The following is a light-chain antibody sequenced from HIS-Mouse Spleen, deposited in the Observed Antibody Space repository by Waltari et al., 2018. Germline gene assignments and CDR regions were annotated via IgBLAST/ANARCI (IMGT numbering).Light chain of an antibody. CDR2: KDS. V-gene: IGLV3-27*01. CDR3: YSAADNNLGV. J-gene: IGLJ3*02. CDR1: VPAKPY. Sequence: SYALTQPSPVSVSPGQTARITCPGDVPAKPYDRWFQQKPGQAPVLVIYKDSERPSGIPERFSGSSSGTTVTLTISGAQVEDEADYYCYSAADNNLGVFGGGTKLTVL.